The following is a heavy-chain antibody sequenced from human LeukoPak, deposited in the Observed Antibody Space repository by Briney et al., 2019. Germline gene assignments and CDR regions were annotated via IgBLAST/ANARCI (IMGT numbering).Heavy chain of an antibody. CDR2: ISSSGSTI. D-gene: IGHD6-13*01. CDR1: GFTFSSHE. Sequence: GGSLRLSCAASGFTFSSHEMNWVRQAPGKGLEWVSYISSSGSTIYYADSVKGRFTISRDNAKNSLYLQMNSLRAEDTAVYYCARGRSSSWYEFLDNWFDPWGQGTLVTVSS. CDR3: ARGRSSSWYEFLDNWFDP. J-gene: IGHJ5*02. V-gene: IGHV3-48*03.